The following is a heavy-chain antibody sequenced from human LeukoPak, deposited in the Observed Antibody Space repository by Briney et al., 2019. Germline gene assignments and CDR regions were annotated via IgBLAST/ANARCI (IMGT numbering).Heavy chain of an antibody. CDR1: GGSFSGYY. V-gene: IGHV4-34*09. CDR2: THYSGGT. D-gene: IGHD5-18*01. J-gene: IGHJ6*02. CDR3: ARDGYGMTLDV. Sequence: SETLSLTCAVYGGSFSGYYRSWIRQHPGKGLEWIGYTHYSGGTNYNPSLKSRVTMSVDTSKNQFPLRLSSVTAADTAVYYCARDGYGMTLDVWGQGTTVIVSS.